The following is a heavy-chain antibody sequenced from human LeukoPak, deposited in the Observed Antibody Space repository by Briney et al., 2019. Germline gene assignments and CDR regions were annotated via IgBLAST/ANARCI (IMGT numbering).Heavy chain of an antibody. J-gene: IGHJ4*02. D-gene: IGHD4-17*01. CDR3: AKDITTTVTPGFDY. V-gene: IGHV3-48*01. Sequence: PGGSLRLSCAASGFTFSSYSMNWVRQAPGKGLEWVSYISSSSSTIYYADSVKGRFTISRGNAKNSLYLQMNSLRAEDTALYYCAKDITTTVTPGFDYWGQGTLVTVSS. CDR1: GFTFSSYS. CDR2: ISSSSSTI.